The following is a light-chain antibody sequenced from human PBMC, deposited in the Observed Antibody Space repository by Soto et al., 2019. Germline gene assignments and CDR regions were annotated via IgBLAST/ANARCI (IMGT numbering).Light chain of an antibody. CDR3: QHYINWPPLT. J-gene: IGKJ4*01. Sequence: IVLTQSPATLSVSPGETATLSCRASQSVGSAVAWYQHRPGQAPRLLIVAASIRATGVPGRFSGGGSGTEFTLTISGLQSEDFAVYYCQHYINWPPLTFGGGTTVDIK. CDR2: AAS. CDR1: QSVGSA. V-gene: IGKV3-15*01.